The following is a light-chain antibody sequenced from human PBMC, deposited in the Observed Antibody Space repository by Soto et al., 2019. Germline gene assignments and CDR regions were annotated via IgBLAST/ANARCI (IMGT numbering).Light chain of an antibody. CDR3: QQYSNWPLT. Sequence: EIAMTQSPGTLSLSPGERATLSCRASQSVTNSYLAWYQQKPGQAPRLLIFGASTRAAGIPARFSGSGSGTEFTLTISSLQSEDFAVYYCQQYSNWPLTFGGGTKVDIK. CDR2: GAS. V-gene: IGKV3-15*01. J-gene: IGKJ4*01. CDR1: QSVTNSY.